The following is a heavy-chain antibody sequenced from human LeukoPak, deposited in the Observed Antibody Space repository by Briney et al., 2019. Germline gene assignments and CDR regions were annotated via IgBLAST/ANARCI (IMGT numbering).Heavy chain of an antibody. Sequence: SDTLSLTCTVSGGSISSVDYYWTWIRQYPGKGLGWIGYMNYRGSAYYNTSLKSRLSISVRTSKTRFSLKLTPVSAADTAVYYCARDTVPGYTFDIWGQGTMVTVSS. CDR2: MNYRGSA. V-gene: IGHV4-31*03. CDR1: GGSISSVDYY. D-gene: IGHD2-2*02. J-gene: IGHJ3*02. CDR3: ARDTVPGYTFDI.